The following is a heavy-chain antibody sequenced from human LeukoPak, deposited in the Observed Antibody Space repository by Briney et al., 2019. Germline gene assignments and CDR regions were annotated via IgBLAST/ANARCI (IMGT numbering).Heavy chain of an antibody. Sequence: SETLSLTCTVSGGSISSHYWSWIRQPPGKGLEWIGYIYYSGSTNYNPSLKSRVTISVDTSKNQFSLKLSSVTAADTAVYYCARVQQEYLLYPLGSFDYWGLGTLVTVSS. D-gene: IGHD2-15*01. CDR1: GGSISSHY. CDR3: ARVQQEYLLYPLGSFDY. CDR2: IYYSGST. V-gene: IGHV4-59*11. J-gene: IGHJ4*02.